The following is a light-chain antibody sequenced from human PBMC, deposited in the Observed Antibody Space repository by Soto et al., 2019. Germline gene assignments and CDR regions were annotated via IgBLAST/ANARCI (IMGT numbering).Light chain of an antibody. J-gene: IGLJ2*01. CDR3: SSYTSRSTLVV. CDR2: EVS. V-gene: IGLV2-14*01. Sequence: QSALTQPASVSGSPGQSITISCTGTSSDVGGYNYVSWYQQHPGKAPQLMIYEVSKRPSGVSNRFSGSKSGNTASLTISGLQAEDEADYYCSSYTSRSTLVVFGGGTKLTVL. CDR1: SSDVGGYNY.